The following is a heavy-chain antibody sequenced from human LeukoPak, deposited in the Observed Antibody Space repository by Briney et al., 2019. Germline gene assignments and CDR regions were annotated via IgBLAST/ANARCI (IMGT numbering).Heavy chain of an antibody. CDR1: GGSISSSSYY. J-gene: IGHJ5*02. Sequence: SETLSLTCTVSGGSISSSSYYWGWIRQPPGKGLEWIGSIYYSGSTYYNPSLKSRVTISVDTSKNQFSLKLSSVTAADTAVYYCARVVDSSGYYAWGQGTLVTVSS. CDR2: IYYSGST. V-gene: IGHV4-39*07. CDR3: ARVVDSSGYYA. D-gene: IGHD3-22*01.